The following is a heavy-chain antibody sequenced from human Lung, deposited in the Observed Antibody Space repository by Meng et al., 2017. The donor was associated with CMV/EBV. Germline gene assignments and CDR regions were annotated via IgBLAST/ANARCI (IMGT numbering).Heavy chain of an antibody. Sequence: SVXVSCXXSGDTFDSYAINWVRQAPGQGLEWMGGIIPSLGITNSAQKFRGRVTVTADKSTSTAYMELSSLRSDDTAVYYCARVATVTTPGYFDYWGQGPLVTVSS. CDR3: ARVATVTTPGYFDY. CDR2: IIPSLGIT. D-gene: IGHD4-17*01. CDR1: GDTFDSYA. J-gene: IGHJ4*02. V-gene: IGHV1-69*10.